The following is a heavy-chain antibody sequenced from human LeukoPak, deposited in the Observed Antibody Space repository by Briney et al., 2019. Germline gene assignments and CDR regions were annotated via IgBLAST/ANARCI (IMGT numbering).Heavy chain of an antibody. D-gene: IGHD7-27*01. CDR1: GFTFSSYA. J-gene: IGHJ4*02. V-gene: IGHV3-30*04. CDR2: ISYDGSNK. Sequence: GGSLRLSCAASGFTFSSYAMHRVRQAPGKGLEWVAVISYDGSNKYYADSVKGRFTISRDNSRNTLYLQMNSLRAEDTAVYYCARDYTGGWNDYWGQGIRVTASS. CDR3: ARDYTGGWNDY.